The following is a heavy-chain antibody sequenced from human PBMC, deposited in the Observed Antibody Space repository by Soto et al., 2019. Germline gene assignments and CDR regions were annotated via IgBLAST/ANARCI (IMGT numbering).Heavy chain of an antibody. V-gene: IGHV4-59*01. CDR1: GGSISSYY. CDR3: ARTYDYIWGSYRPPFTFDY. CDR2: IYYSGST. Sequence: SETLSLTCTVSGGSISSYYWSWIRQPPGKGLEWIGYIYYSGSTNYNPSLKSRVTISVDTSKNQFSLKLSSVTAADTAVYYCARTYDYIWGSYRPPFTFDYWGQGTLVTVSS. J-gene: IGHJ4*02. D-gene: IGHD3-16*02.